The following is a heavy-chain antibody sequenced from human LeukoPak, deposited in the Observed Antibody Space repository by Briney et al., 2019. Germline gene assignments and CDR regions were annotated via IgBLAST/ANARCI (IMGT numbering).Heavy chain of an antibody. CDR3: ARAPMNSWGYYYYYMDV. D-gene: IGHD3-22*01. CDR1: GDSVSRNSAA. J-gene: IGHJ6*03. Sequence: SRTLSLTCAISGDSVSRNSAAWNWIRQSPSRGLEWLGRTYYRSKWYNDYAVSVKSRITINADTSKNQFSLQLNSVTPEDTAVYYCARAPMNSWGYYYYYMDVWGKGTTVTVSS. CDR2: TYYRSKWYN. V-gene: IGHV6-1*01.